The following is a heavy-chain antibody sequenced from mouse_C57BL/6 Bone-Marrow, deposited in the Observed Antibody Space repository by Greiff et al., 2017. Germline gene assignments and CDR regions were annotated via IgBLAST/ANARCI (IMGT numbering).Heavy chain of an antibody. V-gene: IGHV1-81*01. CDR2: IYPRSGNT. Sequence: QVQLQQSGAELARPGASVKLSCKASGYTFTSSGISWVKQRTRQGLEWIGEIYPRSGNTYYNEKFKGKATLTADKSSSTAYMELRSLTSEDSAVYFCARRRDFPFAYWGQGTLVTVSA. J-gene: IGHJ3*01. CDR3: ARRRDFPFAY. CDR1: GYTFTSSG. D-gene: IGHD3-3*01.